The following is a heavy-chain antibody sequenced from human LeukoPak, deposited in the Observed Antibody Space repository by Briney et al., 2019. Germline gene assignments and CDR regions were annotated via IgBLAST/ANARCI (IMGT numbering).Heavy chain of an antibody. J-gene: IGHJ6*03. CDR1: GGSFCGYY. Sequence: SETPSLTSAVYGGSFCGYYWSWIRQRPGEGLEWIGEINHSGGTNYNPSLKSRVTISVDTSKNQFSLKLSSVTAGDTAVYYCARLPFLKYSYYMDVWGKGTTVTVSS. D-gene: IGHD5-18*01. V-gene: IGHV4-34*01. CDR3: ARLPFLKYSYYMDV. CDR2: INHSGGT.